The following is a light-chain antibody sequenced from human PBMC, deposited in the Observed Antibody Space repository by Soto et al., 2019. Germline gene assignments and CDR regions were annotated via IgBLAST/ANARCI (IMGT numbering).Light chain of an antibody. J-gene: IGKJ2*01. CDR2: EAS. CDR1: HNIVTY. CDR3: QQSHSTPPT. Sequence: DIYMAQSPPSLSASVGDRVTITCRASHNIVTYLNWYQQKAGKAPSLLIYEASHLQSGVPFRFFGSGSGTDFTLTIDNLQHEDSATYYCQQSHSTPPTFGPGTKLEIK. V-gene: IGKV1-39*01.